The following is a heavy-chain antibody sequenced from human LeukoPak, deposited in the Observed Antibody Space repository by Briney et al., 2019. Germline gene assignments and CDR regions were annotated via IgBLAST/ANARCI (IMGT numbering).Heavy chain of an antibody. CDR2: ISYDGSNK. CDR3: AKAGHDGIHTLLGQFDY. CDR1: GFTFSSYG. J-gene: IGHJ4*02. V-gene: IGHV3-30*18. Sequence: GGSLRLSCAASGFTFSSYGMHWVRQAPGKGLEWVAVISYDGSNKYYADSVKGRFTISRDNSKNTLYLQMNSLRAEDTAVYYCAKAGHDGIHTLLGQFDYWGQGTLVTVSS. D-gene: IGHD1-1*01.